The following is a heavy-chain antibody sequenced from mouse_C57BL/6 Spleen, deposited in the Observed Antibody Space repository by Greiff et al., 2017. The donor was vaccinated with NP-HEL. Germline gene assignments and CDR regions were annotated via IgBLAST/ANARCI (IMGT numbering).Heavy chain of an antibody. Sequence: QVQLQQPGAELVRPGSSVKLSCKASGYTFTSYWMDWVKQRPGQGLEWIGNIYPSDSETHYNQKFKDKATLTVDKSSSTAYMQLCSLTSEDSAVYYCARDYYGSSGFAYWGQGTLVTVSA. CDR2: IYPSDSET. V-gene: IGHV1-61*01. CDR1: GYTFTSYW. CDR3: ARDYYGSSGFAY. D-gene: IGHD1-1*01. J-gene: IGHJ3*01.